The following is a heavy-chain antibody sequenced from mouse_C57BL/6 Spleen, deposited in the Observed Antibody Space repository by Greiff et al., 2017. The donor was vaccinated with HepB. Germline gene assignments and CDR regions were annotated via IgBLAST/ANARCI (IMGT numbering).Heavy chain of an antibody. Sequence: EVQGVESGGGLVQPGGSLSLSCAASGFTFTDYYMSWVRQPPGKALEWLGFIRNKANGYTTEYSASVKGRFTISRDNSQSILYLQMNALRAEDSATYYCARFPRYYYGSSRYWYFDVWGTGTTVTVSS. CDR2: IRNKANGYTT. V-gene: IGHV7-3*01. CDR3: ARFPRYYYGSSRYWYFDV. J-gene: IGHJ1*03. D-gene: IGHD1-1*01. CDR1: GFTFTDYY.